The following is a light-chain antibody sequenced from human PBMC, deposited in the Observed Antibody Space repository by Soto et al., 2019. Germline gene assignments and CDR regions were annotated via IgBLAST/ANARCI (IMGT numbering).Light chain of an antibody. CDR1: STDVGFYNY. J-gene: IGLJ1*01. CDR2: EVS. Sequence: QSLLAQPPSASGSPGQSVTISCTGTSTDVGFYNYVSWYQQHPKKAPKLLIFEVSKRPSGVPDRFSGSKSGNTASLTVSGLQAEDEADYYCSTYADDNIFVFGTGTKLTVL. CDR3: STYADDNIFV. V-gene: IGLV2-8*01.